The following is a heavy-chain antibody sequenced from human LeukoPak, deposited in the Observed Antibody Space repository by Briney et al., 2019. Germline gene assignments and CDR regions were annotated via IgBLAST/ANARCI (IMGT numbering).Heavy chain of an antibody. CDR3: ARRSRLYKHETTGYHDS. CDR1: GDYITTTNYY. CDR2: IFYSGNT. V-gene: IGHV4-39*01. J-gene: IGHJ4*02. Sequence: SETLSLTCNVSGDYITTTNYYWAWIRQPPGKGLEWTASIFYSGNTYYNPSLKSRVIISMDTSRKQISLKLTSVTATDTALYYCARRSRLYKHETTGYHDSWGQGTLVTVSS. D-gene: IGHD3-9*01.